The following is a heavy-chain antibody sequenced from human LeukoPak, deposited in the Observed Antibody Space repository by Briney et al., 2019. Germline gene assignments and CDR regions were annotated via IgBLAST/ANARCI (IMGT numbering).Heavy chain of an antibody. CDR2: ISDSGGTT. V-gene: IGHV3-23*01. Sequence: PGGSLRLSCAASGFTFSSYAMSWVRQAPGKGLEWVSSISDSGGTTFYADSVKGRFTISRDNSKNTLYLQMNGLRAEETAVYYCAKGGGQTFDYWGQGTLVTVSS. J-gene: IGHJ4*02. D-gene: IGHD3-16*01. CDR1: GFTFSSYA. CDR3: AKGGGQTFDY.